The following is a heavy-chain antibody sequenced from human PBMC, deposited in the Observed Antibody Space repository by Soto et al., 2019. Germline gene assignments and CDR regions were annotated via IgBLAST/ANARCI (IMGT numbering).Heavy chain of an antibody. CDR2: IYYSGST. V-gene: IGHV4-39*01. Sequence: SETLSLTCTVSGGSISSSSYYWGWIRQPPGKGLEWIGSIYYSGSTYYNPSLKSRVTMSVDTSKDQFSLKLKSVTAADTALYFCARQRTSVVTQAYFDVWGPGSLVTVSS. D-gene: IGHD2-21*02. J-gene: IGHJ4*02. CDR3: ARQRTSVVTQAYFDV. CDR1: GGSISSSSYY.